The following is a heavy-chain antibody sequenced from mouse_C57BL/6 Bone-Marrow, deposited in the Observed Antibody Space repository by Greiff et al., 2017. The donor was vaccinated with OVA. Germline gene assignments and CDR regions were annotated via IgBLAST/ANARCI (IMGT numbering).Heavy chain of an antibody. V-gene: IGHV1-63*01. CDR1: GYTFTNYW. J-gene: IGHJ1*03. CDR3: GRLDGDWYFDV. Sequence: VQLQQSGAELVRPGTSVKMSCKASGYTFTNYWIGWAKQRPGHGLEWIGDIYPGGGYTNYNEKFKGKATLTADKSSSTAYLQFSSLTSEDSAIYYCGRLDGDWYFDVWGTGTTVTVSS. CDR2: IYPGGGYT. D-gene: IGHD2-3*01.